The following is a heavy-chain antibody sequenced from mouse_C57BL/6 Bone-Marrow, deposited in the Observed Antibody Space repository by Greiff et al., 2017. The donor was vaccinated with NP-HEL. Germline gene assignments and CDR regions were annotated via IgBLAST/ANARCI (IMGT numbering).Heavy chain of an antibody. V-gene: IGHV1-54*01. J-gene: IGHJ3*01. CDR2: INPGSGGT. Sequence: VQLQESGAELVRPGTSVKVSCKASGYAFTNYLIEWVKQRPGQGLEWIGVINPGSGGTNYNEKFKGKATLTADKSSSTAYMQLSSLTSEDSAVYFCARSGRYSWFAYWGQGTLVTVSA. CDR3: ARSGRYSWFAY. D-gene: IGHD2-12*01. CDR1: GYAFTNYL.